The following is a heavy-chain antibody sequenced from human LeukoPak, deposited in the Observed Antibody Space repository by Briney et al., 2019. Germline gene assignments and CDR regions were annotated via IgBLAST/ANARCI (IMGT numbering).Heavy chain of an antibody. V-gene: IGHV3-23*01. D-gene: IGHD2-2*01. CDR3: AKSGVVVPAASDY. Sequence: PGGSLRLSCEVSGFTVSNNYMSWVRQAPGKGLEWVSAISGSGGSTYYADSVKGRFTISRDNSKNTLYLQMNSLRAEDTAVYYCAKSGVVVPAASDYWGQGTLVTVSS. J-gene: IGHJ4*02. CDR1: GFTVSNNY. CDR2: ISGSGGST.